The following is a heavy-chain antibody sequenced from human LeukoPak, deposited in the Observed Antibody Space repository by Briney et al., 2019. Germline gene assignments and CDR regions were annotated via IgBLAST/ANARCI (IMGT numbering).Heavy chain of an antibody. Sequence: GGSLRLSCAASGFSFSGSAIHWVRQAPGKGLEWVGRIRGAGYSDPPAYVASVRGRFTISRDDSKSTAYLQMKSLKAEDTAVYYCTVPASGGNWFDHWGPGTLVTVSS. V-gene: IGHV3-73*01. CDR1: GFSFSGSA. J-gene: IGHJ5*02. CDR3: TVPASGGNWFDH. CDR2: IRGAGYSDPP. D-gene: IGHD2-2*01.